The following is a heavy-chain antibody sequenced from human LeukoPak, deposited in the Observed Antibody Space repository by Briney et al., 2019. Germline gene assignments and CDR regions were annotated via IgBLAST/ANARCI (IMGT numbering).Heavy chain of an antibody. J-gene: IGHJ4*02. CDR3: TTEDIVVVPAALYY. CDR2: IKSKTDGGAT. D-gene: IGHD2-2*01. Sequence: GGSLRLSCAASGFTFSNAWMSWVRQAPGKGLEWVGRIKSKTDGGATDYAAPVKGRFTISRDDSKNTLYLQMNSLKTEDTAVYYCTTEDIVVVPAALYYWGQGTLVTVSS. CDR1: GFTFSNAW. V-gene: IGHV3-15*01.